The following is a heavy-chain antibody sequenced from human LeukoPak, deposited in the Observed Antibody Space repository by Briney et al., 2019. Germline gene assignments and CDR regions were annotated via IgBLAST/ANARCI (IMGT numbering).Heavy chain of an antibody. D-gene: IGHD3-9*01. Sequence: PGASLRLSCAASGFTFSSYAMSWVPQAPGQGLEWVSAISGSGGSTSYADSVKGRFTISRDNSKNTLYLQMNSLRAEDTAVYYCAKDQQVLRYFDWSMGDYFDYWGQGTLVTVSS. CDR1: GFTFSSYA. CDR3: AKDQQVLRYFDWSMGDYFDY. V-gene: IGHV3-23*01. J-gene: IGHJ4*02. CDR2: ISGSGGST.